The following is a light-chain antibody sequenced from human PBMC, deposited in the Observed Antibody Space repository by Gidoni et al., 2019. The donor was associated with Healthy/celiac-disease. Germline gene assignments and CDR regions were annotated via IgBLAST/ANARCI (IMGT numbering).Light chain of an antibody. CDR3: CSYAGSSSYWV. CDR2: EVS. J-gene: IGLJ3*02. Sequence: QSALTQPASVSGSPEQSITISCTGTSSDVGSYNLVSWYQQHPGKAPKLMIYEVSKRPSGVSNRFSGSKSGNTASLTISGLQAEDEADYYCCSYAGSSSYWVFGGGTKLTAL. V-gene: IGLV2-23*02. CDR1: SSDVGSYNL.